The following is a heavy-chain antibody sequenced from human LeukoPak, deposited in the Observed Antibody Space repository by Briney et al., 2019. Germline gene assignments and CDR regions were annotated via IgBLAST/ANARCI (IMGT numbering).Heavy chain of an antibody. V-gene: IGHV3-74*01. CDR1: GFIFSTYW. Sequence: GGSLRLSCAASGFIFSTYWMHWVRQAPGKGRVWVLRINSDGSSTNYADSVKGRFIISRDNAKNTLYLQMNSLRADDTAVYYCARARLMNWFDPWGLGTLVIVSS. CDR2: INSDGSST. CDR3: ARARLMNWFDP. D-gene: IGHD2-8*01. J-gene: IGHJ5*02.